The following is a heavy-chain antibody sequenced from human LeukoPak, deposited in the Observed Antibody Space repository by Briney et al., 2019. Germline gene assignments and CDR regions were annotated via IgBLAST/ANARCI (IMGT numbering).Heavy chain of an antibody. CDR2: IVVGSGNT. V-gene: IGHV1-58*02. CDR3: ARGDYDSSGYTPTFDY. Sequence: SVKVSCKASGFTFTSSAMQWVRQARGQRLEWIGWIVVGSGNTNYAQKFQERVTITRDMSTSTAYMELSSLRSEDTAVYYCARGDYDSSGYTPTFDYWGQGALATVSS. D-gene: IGHD3-22*01. J-gene: IGHJ4*02. CDR1: GFTFTSSA.